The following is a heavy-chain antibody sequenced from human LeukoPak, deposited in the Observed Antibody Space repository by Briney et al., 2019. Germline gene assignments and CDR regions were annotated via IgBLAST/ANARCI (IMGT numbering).Heavy chain of an antibody. CDR3: ARGVDTAMVSEFDY. V-gene: IGHV4-34*01. D-gene: IGHD5-18*01. J-gene: IGHJ4*02. CDR2: INHSGST. Sequence: SETLSLTCAVYGGSFSGYYWSWIRQPPGRGLEWIGEINHSGSTNYNPSLKSRVTISVDTSKNQFSLKLSSVTAADTAVYYCARGVDTAMVSEFDYWGQGTLVTVSS. CDR1: GGSFSGYY.